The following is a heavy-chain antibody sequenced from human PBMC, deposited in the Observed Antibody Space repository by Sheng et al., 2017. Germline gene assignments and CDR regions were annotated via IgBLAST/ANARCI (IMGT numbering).Heavy chain of an antibody. Sequence: QVQLVQSGAEVKKPGSSVKVSCKASGGTFSSYTISWVRQAPGQGLEWMGRIIPILGIANYAQKFQGRVTITADKSTSTAYMELSSLRSEDTAVYYCARDSSGYYPIFDYWGQGTLVTVSS. CDR2: IIPILGIA. V-gene: IGHV1-69*08. J-gene: IGHJ4*02. D-gene: IGHD3-22*01. CDR3: ARDSSGYYPIFDY. CDR1: GGTFSSYT.